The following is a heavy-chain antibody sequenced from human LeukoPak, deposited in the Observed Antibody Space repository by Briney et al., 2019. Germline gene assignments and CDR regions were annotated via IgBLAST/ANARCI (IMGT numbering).Heavy chain of an antibody. D-gene: IGHD1-26*01. V-gene: IGHV1-69*13. CDR2: IIPIFGTA. Sequence: SVKVSCKASGGTFISYAISWVRQAPGQGLEWMGGIIPIFGTANYAQKFQGRVTITADESTSTAYMELSSLRSEDTAVYYCASDEGGVGATCYWGQGTLVTVSS. CDR1: GGTFISYA. CDR3: ASDEGGVGATCY. J-gene: IGHJ4*02.